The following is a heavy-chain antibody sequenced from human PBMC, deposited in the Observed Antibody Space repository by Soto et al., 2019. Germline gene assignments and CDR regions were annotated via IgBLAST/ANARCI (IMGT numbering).Heavy chain of an antibody. V-gene: IGHV3-49*03. CDR3: TQRNQYSSSWYMTDY. CDR2: IRSKAYGGTT. J-gene: IGHJ4*02. CDR1: GFTFGDYA. D-gene: IGHD6-13*01. Sequence: PGGSLRLSCTASGFTFGDYAMSWFRQAPGKGLEWVGFIRSKAYGGTTEYAASVKGRFTISRDDSKSIAYLQMNNLKTEDTAVYYCTQRNQYSSSWYMTDYWGQGTLVTVSS.